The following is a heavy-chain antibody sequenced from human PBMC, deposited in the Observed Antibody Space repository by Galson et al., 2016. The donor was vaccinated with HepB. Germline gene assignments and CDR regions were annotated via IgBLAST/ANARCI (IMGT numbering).Heavy chain of an antibody. CDR1: GGSFSGYY. D-gene: IGHD3-22*01. CDR3: ARGQIVVVIPYFDN. J-gene: IGHJ4*02. CDR2: INHSGST. Sequence: SETLSLTCAVYGGSFSGYYWSWIRQPPGKGLEWIGEINHSGSTNYNPSLKSRVSISLDTSKNQFSLKLSSVTAADTAVYYCARGQIVVVIPYFDNWGQGTLVTVSS. V-gene: IGHV4-34*01.